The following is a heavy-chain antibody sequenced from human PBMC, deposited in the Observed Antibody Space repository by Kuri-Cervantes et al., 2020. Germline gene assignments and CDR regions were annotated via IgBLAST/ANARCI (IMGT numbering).Heavy chain of an antibody. CDR1: GFSFSDYY. V-gene: IGHV3-11*04. D-gene: IGHD3-3*01. CDR2: ISSSGSTI. CDR3: ARAQNLEWLTLDY. Sequence: GGSMRPACAASGFSFSDYYTSWIRQAPGKGLGWVSFISSSGSTIYYADSVKGPFTNSTDNAKKSLCLQMNSQTAEDTAVYYCARAQNLEWLTLDYWGQGTLVTVSS. J-gene: IGHJ4*02.